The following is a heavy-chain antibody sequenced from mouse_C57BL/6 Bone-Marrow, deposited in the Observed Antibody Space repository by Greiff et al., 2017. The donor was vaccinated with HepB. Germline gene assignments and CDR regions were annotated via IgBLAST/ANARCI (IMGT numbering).Heavy chain of an antibody. CDR3: ARWSYYGNAWFAY. CDR2: IYPGSGST. V-gene: IGHV1-55*01. J-gene: IGHJ3*01. CDR1: GYTFTSYW. Sequence: VQLQQSGAELVKPGASVKMSCKASGYTFTSYWITWVKQRPGQGLEWIGDIYPGSGSTNYNEKFKSKATLTVGTSSSTAYMQLSILTSEDSAVDYSARWSYYGNAWFAYWGQGTLVTVSA. D-gene: IGHD2-1*01.